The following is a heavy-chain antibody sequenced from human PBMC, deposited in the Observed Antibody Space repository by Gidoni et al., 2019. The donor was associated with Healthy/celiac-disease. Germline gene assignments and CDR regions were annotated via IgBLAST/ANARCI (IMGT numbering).Heavy chain of an antibody. Sequence: QVQLQQWGAGLLKPSETLSPTCAVYGGSFSGYYWSWIRQPPGKGLEWIGEINHSGSTNYNPSLKSRVTISVDTSKNQFSLKLSSVTAADTAVYYCARGLDPGYCSGGSCYYYWGQGTLVTVSS. D-gene: IGHD2-15*01. J-gene: IGHJ4*02. CDR1: GGSFSGYY. CDR3: ARGLDPGYCSGGSCYYY. CDR2: INHSGST. V-gene: IGHV4-34*01.